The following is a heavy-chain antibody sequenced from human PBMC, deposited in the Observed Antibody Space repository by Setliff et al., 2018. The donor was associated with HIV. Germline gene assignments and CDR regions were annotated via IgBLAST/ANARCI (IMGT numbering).Heavy chain of an antibody. CDR1: GFTFNNYA. Sequence: GGSLRLSCAASGFTFNNYAMSWVRQAPGLGLEWVSGISDSGVSTDYADSVKGRFTISRDNSKNTVYLQMNRLRVDDTAVYYCARDSFGSGSYVYYFEYWGQGTLVTVSS. CDR2: ISDSGVST. V-gene: IGHV3-23*01. D-gene: IGHD3-10*01. CDR3: ARDSFGSGSYVYYFEY. J-gene: IGHJ4*02.